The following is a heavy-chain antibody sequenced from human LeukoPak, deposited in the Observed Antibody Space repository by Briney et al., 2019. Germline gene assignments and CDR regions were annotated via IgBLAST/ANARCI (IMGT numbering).Heavy chain of an antibody. D-gene: IGHD3-3*01. J-gene: IGHJ4*02. CDR2: TRYDGSNK. V-gene: IGHV3-30*02. CDR1: GFTFNNYG. Sequence: GGSLRLSCAASGFTFNNYGMHWIRQAPGKGLEWVAFTRYDGSNKQYADSVKGRFTISRDNSKNTLYLQMNSLRAEDTAVYYCAKASPPQYDFWSGYYSGYWGQGTLVTVSS. CDR3: AKASPPQYDFWSGYYSGY.